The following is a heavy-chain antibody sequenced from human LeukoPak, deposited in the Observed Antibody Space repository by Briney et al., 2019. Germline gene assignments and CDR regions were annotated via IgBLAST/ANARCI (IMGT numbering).Heavy chain of an antibody. V-gene: IGHV3-53*05. J-gene: IGHJ4*02. D-gene: IGHD6-6*01. CDR3: AKDVPVAYFDH. CDR2: IYSGGST. Sequence: GGSLRLSCAASGLTVSSNYMSWVRQAPGKGLEWVSVIYSGGSTYYADSVKGRFTISRDNSKNTLYLQMNSLRAEDTAVYYCAKDVPVAYFDHWGQGTLVTVSS. CDR1: GLTVSSNY.